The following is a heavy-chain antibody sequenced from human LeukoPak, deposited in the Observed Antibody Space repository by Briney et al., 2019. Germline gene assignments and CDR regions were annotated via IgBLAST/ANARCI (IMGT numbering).Heavy chain of an antibody. D-gene: IGHD6-13*01. Sequence: PGGSLRLSCAASGFTFSSYGMHWVRQAPGKGLEWVAVISYDGSNKYYADSVKGRFTISRDNSKNTLYPQMNSLRAEDTAVYYCAASWYRYYYYMDVWGKGTTVTVSS. CDR3: AASWYRYYYYMDV. CDR2: ISYDGSNK. J-gene: IGHJ6*03. V-gene: IGHV3-30*03. CDR1: GFTFSSYG.